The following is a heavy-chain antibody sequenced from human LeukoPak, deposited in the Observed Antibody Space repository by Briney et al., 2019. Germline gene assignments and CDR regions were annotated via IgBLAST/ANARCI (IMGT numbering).Heavy chain of an antibody. D-gene: IGHD3-3*01. CDR3: ATGSDFWSGLHAFDI. CDR1: GYTFTSYG. Sequence: ASVKVSCKASGYTFTSYGISWVRQAPGQGLEWMGWISAYNGNTNYAQKLQGRVTMTTDTSTSTAYMELSSLRSEDTAVYYCATGSDFWSGLHAFDIWGQGTMVTVSS. V-gene: IGHV1-18*01. CDR2: ISAYNGNT. J-gene: IGHJ3*02.